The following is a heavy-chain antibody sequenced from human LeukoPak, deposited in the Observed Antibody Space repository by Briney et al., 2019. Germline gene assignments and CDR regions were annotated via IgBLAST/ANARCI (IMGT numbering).Heavy chain of an antibody. D-gene: IGHD3-22*01. CDR2: IYYSGST. CDR3: ARGADYYDSSGWIDY. Sequence: SQTLSLTCTVSGGSISSGDYYRSWIRQPPGKGLEWIGYIYYSGSTYYNPSLKSRVTISVDTSKNQFSLKLSSVTAADTAVYYCARGADYYDSSGWIDYWGQGTLVTVSS. CDR1: GGSISSGDYY. J-gene: IGHJ4*02. V-gene: IGHV4-30-4*01.